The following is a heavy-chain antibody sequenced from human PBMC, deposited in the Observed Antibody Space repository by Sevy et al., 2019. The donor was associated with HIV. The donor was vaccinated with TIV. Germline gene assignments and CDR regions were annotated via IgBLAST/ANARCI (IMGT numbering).Heavy chain of an antibody. V-gene: IGHV3-15*01. CDR2: IKSKTEGATR. Sequence: GGSLRLSCAASGFSFSNAWMSWVRQAPGKGLEWVGRIKSKTEGATRDFAAPVKGRLLISRDDSKNTVYLQMNSLKTEDTAVYYCTAGVGASDFDYWGQRTLVTVSS. D-gene: IGHD1-26*01. CDR1: GFSFSNAW. CDR3: TAGVGASDFDY. J-gene: IGHJ4*02.